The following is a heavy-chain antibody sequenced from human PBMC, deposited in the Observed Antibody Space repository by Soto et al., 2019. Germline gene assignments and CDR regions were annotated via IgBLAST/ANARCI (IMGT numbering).Heavy chain of an antibody. CDR3: AKDIWRVAAPERDYGMDV. CDR2: ISYDGSNK. D-gene: IGHD6-13*01. J-gene: IGHJ6*02. V-gene: IGHV3-30*18. CDR1: GFTFRSYG. Sequence: PGGSLRLSCAASGFTFRSYGMHWVRQAPGKGLEWVAVISYDGSNKYYADAVKGRFTISRDNSKNTMYLQMNSLRAEDTAVYYCAKDIWRVAAPERDYGMDVWGQGTTVTVSS.